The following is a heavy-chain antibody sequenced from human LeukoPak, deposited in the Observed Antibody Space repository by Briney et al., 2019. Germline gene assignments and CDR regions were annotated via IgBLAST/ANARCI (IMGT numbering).Heavy chain of an antibody. CDR2: ISACNGNT. V-gene: IGHV1-18*01. Sequence: ASVKVSCKASGYTFTSYGISWVRQAPGQGLEWMGWISACNGNTNYAQKLQGRVTMTTDTSTSTAYMELRSLRSDDTAVYYCARGYYYDSSGYVGYWGQGTLVTVSS. D-gene: IGHD3-22*01. CDR3: ARGYYYDSSGYVGY. CDR1: GYTFTSYG. J-gene: IGHJ4*02.